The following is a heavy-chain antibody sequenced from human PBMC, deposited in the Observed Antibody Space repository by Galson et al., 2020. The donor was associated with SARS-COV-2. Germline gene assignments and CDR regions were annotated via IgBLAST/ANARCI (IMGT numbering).Heavy chain of an antibody. CDR1: GFTFDDYG. D-gene: IGHD5-18*01. CDR3: ASLDTAMPGRY. V-gene: IGHV3-20*04. CDR2: INWNGGST. J-gene: IGHJ4*02. Sequence: GGSLRLSCAASGFTFDDYGMSWVRQAPGKGLEWVSGINWNGGSTGYADSVKGRFTISRDNAKNSLYLQMNSLRAEDTALYYCASLDTAMPGRYWGQGTLVTVSS.